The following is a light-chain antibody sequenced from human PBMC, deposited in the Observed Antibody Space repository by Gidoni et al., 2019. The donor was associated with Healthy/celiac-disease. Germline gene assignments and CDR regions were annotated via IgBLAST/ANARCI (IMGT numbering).Light chain of an antibody. V-gene: IGKV4-1*01. Sequence: DILMTQSPDSLLVSLGGRATINCKSSQSVLYSSNNKNYLAWYQQKPGQPPKLLIYWASTRESGVPDRFSGSGSGTDFTLTISSLQAEDVAVYYCQQYYSTPLTFGGGTKVEIK. CDR1: QSVLYSSNNKNY. CDR2: WAS. CDR3: QQYYSTPLT. J-gene: IGKJ4*01.